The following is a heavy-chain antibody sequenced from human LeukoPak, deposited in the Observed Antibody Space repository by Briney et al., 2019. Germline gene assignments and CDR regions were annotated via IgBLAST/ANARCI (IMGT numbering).Heavy chain of an antibody. J-gene: IGHJ4*02. V-gene: IGHV4-30-2*01. CDR3: TRGAGWLIDY. CDR2: IYHSGST. D-gene: IGHD3-16*01. CDR1: GGSISSGGYY. Sequence: PSETLSLTCTVSGGSISSGGYYWSWIRQPPGKGLEWIGYIYHSGSTYYNPSLKSRVTISVDRSKNQFSLKVNSVTAADTAVYYCTRGAGWLIDYWGQGILVTVSS.